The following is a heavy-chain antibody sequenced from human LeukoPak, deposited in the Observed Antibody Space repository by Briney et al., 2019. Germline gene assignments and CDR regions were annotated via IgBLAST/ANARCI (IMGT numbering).Heavy chain of an antibody. CDR3: AKDIGPRGSAFDY. Sequence: PGRSLRLSCAASGCTFDDYAMHWVRQAPGKGLEWVSGISWNSGSIGYADSVKGRFTISRDNAKNSLYLQMNSLRAEDTALYYCAKDIGPRGSAFDYWGQGTLVTVSS. CDR1: GCTFDDYA. V-gene: IGHV3-9*01. CDR2: ISWNSGSI. D-gene: IGHD1-26*01. J-gene: IGHJ4*02.